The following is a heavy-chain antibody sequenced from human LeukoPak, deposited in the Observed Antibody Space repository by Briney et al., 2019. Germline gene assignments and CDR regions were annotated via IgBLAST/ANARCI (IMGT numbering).Heavy chain of an antibody. CDR1: GGSISSYY. V-gene: IGHV4-4*09. J-gene: IGHJ6*03. CDR2: IYTSGST. CDR3: ARLQNYYYYMDV. Sequence: SETLSLTCTVSGGSISSYYWSWIRQPPGKGLEWIGYIYTSGSTNYNPSLKSRVTISVDTSKNQFSLKLISVTAADTAVYYCARLQNYYYYMDVWGKGTTVTVSS.